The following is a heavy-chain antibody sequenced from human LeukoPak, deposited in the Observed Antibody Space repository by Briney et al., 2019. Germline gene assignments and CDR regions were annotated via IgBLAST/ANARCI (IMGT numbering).Heavy chain of an antibody. Sequence: PSETLSLTCTVSGGSISISNYYWGWIRQPPGKGLEWIGSMSYSGNTYYSPSLMSRVTISVDTSKNQFSLNLSSVTAADTAVYYCARAPHFFDTSGSRYYFDYWGQGALVTVSS. V-gene: IGHV4-39*07. CDR2: MSYSGNT. D-gene: IGHD3-22*01. CDR3: ARAPHFFDTSGSRYYFDY. J-gene: IGHJ4*02. CDR1: GGSISISNYY.